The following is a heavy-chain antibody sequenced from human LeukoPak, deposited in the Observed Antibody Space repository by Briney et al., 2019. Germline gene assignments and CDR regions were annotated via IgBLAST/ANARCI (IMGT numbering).Heavy chain of an antibody. J-gene: IGHJ4*02. D-gene: IGHD3-3*01. CDR2: ISHPGTT. V-gene: IGHV4-30-2*01. CDR1: GGSISSGDYY. CDR3: ARDLPFWNGYSNYFDY. Sequence: SETLSLTCTVSGGSISSGDYYWSWIRQPPGKGLEWIGYISHPGTTYYNPSLKSRVTISVDRSKNQFSLKLKSVTAVDAAVYYCARDLPFWNGYSNYFDYWGQGALVTVSS.